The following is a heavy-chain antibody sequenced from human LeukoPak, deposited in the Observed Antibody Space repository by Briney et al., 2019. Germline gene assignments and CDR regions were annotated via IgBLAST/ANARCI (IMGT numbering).Heavy chain of an antibody. J-gene: IGHJ4*02. Sequence: PSETLSLTCTVSGDSISSFYWSWIRQPPGKGLEWIGYIYYGGSTTYNPSLKSRVTMSLDTSKNQFSLKLSSVTAADTAVYYCARPGRQLLYYVDYWGLGTLVTVSS. D-gene: IGHD5-24*01. V-gene: IGHV4-59*08. CDR1: GDSISSFY. CDR3: ARPGRQLLYYVDY. CDR2: IYYGGST.